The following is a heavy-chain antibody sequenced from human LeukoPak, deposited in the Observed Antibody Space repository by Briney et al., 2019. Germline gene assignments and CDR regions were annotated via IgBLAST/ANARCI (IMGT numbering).Heavy chain of an antibody. Sequence: PEGSLRLSCAASGFTFSTYAMSWVRQAPGKGLEWVSAISGSGGSTYYADSVKGRFTISRDNSKNTLYLQMNSLRAEDTAVYYCAKRNDFWSGPFDYWGQGTLVTVSS. J-gene: IGHJ4*02. CDR3: AKRNDFWSGPFDY. D-gene: IGHD3-3*01. CDR1: GFTFSTYA. V-gene: IGHV3-23*01. CDR2: ISGSGGST.